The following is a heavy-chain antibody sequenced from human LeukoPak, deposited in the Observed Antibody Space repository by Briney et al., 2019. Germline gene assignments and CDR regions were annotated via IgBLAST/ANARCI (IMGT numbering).Heavy chain of an antibody. J-gene: IGHJ4*02. CDR1: GFTFSSYA. D-gene: IGHD3-3*01. Sequence: PGGSLRLSCAASGFTFSSYAMSWVRQAPGKGLEWVSAISGSGGSTYYADSVKGRFTISRDNSKNTLYLQVNSLRAEDTAVYYCAKDLGFWSGYLGGDWGQGTLVTVSS. CDR3: AKDLGFWSGYLGGD. CDR2: ISGSGGST. V-gene: IGHV3-23*01.